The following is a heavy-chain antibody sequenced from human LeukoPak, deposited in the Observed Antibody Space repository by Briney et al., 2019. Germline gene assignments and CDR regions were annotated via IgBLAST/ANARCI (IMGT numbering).Heavy chain of an antibody. CDR1: GGSISSSSYY. CDR2: IYYSGST. V-gene: IGHV4-39*07. Sequence: PSETLSLTCTVSGGSISSSSYYWGWIRQPPGKGLEWIGSIYYSGSTYYNPSLKSRVTISVDTSKNQFSLKLSSLTAADTAVYYCARGSSGYYSYFDYWGQGTLVTVSS. CDR3: ARGSSGYYSYFDY. J-gene: IGHJ4*02. D-gene: IGHD3-22*01.